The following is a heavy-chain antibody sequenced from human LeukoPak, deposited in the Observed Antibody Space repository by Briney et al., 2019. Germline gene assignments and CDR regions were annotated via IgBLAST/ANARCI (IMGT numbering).Heavy chain of an antibody. Sequence: GGSLRLSCAASRFTFSSYAMSWVRQAPGKGLEWVSSISGSSDRTFYADSVKGRFTISRDNSKNTLSLQMNTLRAEDTAVYYCVGFDYWGQGTLVTVSS. V-gene: IGHV3-23*01. CDR3: VGFDY. CDR1: RFTFSSYA. J-gene: IGHJ4*02. CDR2: ISGSSDRT.